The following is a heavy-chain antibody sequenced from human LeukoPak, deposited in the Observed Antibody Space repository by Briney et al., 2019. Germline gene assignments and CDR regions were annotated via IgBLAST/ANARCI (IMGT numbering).Heavy chain of an antibody. D-gene: IGHD3-10*01. CDR3: ATAPYYYGSGSYSDY. J-gene: IGHJ4*02. Sequence: SSVKVSCKASGGTFSSYAISWVRQAPGQGLEWMGRIIPILGIANYAQKFQGRVTITADKSTSTAYMELSSLRSEDTAVYYCATAPYYYGSGSYSDYWGQGTLVTVSS. V-gene: IGHV1-69*04. CDR2: IIPILGIA. CDR1: GGTFSSYA.